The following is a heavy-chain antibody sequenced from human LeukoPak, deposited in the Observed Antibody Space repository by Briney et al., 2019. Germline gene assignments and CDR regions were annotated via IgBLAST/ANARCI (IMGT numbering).Heavy chain of an antibody. CDR2: ISAYNGNT. J-gene: IGHJ3*02. CDR1: GYTFTSYG. CDR3: ARDHANYYYDSSGYFMHDAFDI. V-gene: IGHV1-18*01. Sequence: ASVKVSCKASGYTFTSYGISWVRQAPGQGLEWMGWISAYNGNTNYAQKLQGRVTMTTDTSTSTAYMELRSLRSDDTAVYYCARDHANYYYDSSGYFMHDAFDIWGQGTMVTVSS. D-gene: IGHD3-22*01.